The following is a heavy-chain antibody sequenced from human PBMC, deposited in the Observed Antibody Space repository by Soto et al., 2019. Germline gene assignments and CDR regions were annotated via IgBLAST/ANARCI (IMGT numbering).Heavy chain of an antibody. D-gene: IGHD3-16*02. CDR3: AKDYIGVIPDAFDI. Sequence: GGSLXXXCAASGFTFSNYAMTWVRQAPGKGLEWVSAIGGSGGATYYADSVKGRFTVSRDNSKNTLYLQVNSLRAEDTAVYYCAKDYIGVIPDAFDIWGQGTMVTVSS. CDR2: IGGSGGAT. CDR1: GFTFSNYA. V-gene: IGHV3-23*01. J-gene: IGHJ3*02.